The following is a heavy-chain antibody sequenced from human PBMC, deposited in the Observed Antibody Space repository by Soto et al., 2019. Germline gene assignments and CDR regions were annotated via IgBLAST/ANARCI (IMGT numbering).Heavy chain of an antibody. CDR2: MNPNSGNT. Sequence: ASVKVSCKASGYTFTSYDINWVRQATGQGLEWMGWMNPNSGNTGYAQKFQGRVTMTRNTSISTAYMELSSLRAEDTAVYYCAREGVTIFGVVPSGMDVWGQGTTVTVSS. CDR3: AREGVTIFGVVPSGMDV. V-gene: IGHV1-8*01. D-gene: IGHD3-3*01. CDR1: GYTFTSYD. J-gene: IGHJ6*02.